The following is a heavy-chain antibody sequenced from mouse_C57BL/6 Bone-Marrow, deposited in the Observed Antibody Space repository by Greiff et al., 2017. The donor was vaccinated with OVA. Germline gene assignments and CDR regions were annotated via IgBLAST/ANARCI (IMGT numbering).Heavy chain of an antibody. CDR2: INPGSGGT. Sequence: VQLQESGAELVRPGTSVKVSCKASGYAFTNYLIEWVKQRPGQGLEWIGVINPGSGGTNYNEKFKGKATLTADKSSSTAYMQLSSLTSEDSAVYFCARFGYDDGDWYFDVWGTGTTVTVSS. J-gene: IGHJ1*03. D-gene: IGHD2-2*01. CDR1: GYAFTNYL. CDR3: ARFGYDDGDWYFDV. V-gene: IGHV1-54*01.